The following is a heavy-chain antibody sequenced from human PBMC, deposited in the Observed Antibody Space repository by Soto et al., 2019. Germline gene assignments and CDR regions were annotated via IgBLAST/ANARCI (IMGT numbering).Heavy chain of an antibody. CDR2: IYYSGST. V-gene: IGHV4-30-4*01. Sequence: SETLSLTCTVSGGSISSGDYYWSWIRQPPGKGLEWIGYIYYSGSTYYNPSLKSRVTISVDTSKNQFSLKLSSVTAADAAVYYCARSGVVIVGNWFDPWGQGTLVTVSS. CDR1: GGSISSGDYY. J-gene: IGHJ5*02. CDR3: ARSGVVIVGNWFDP. D-gene: IGHD3-3*01.